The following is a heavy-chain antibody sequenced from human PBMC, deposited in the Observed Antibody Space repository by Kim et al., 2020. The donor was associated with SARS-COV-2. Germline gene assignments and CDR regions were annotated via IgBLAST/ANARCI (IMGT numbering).Heavy chain of an antibody. V-gene: IGHV4-39*01. D-gene: IGHD1-26*01. CDR3: ARLAVVGATDFDY. J-gene: IGHJ4*02. Sequence: NPSLPSRVPISVDRSKNPFSRKLSSVTAADTAVYYCARLAVVGATDFDYWGQGTLVTVSS.